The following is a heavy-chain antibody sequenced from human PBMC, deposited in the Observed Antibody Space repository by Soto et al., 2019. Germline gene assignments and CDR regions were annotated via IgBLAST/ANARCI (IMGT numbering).Heavy chain of an antibody. CDR1: GFTLDTFV. Sequence: EVQLLESGGGWGQPGGSLRLSCAASGFTLDTFVMSWVRQVAGKGLEWVSTVTASGGRAYYADSVKGRFTISRDNSKNTLYLQMSSLGVEDTALYYCAVHLGQNYYTMDVWGLGTTVIVAS. D-gene: IGHD3-3*01. CDR3: AVHLGQNYYTMDV. J-gene: IGHJ6*02. V-gene: IGHV3-23*01. CDR2: VTASGGRA.